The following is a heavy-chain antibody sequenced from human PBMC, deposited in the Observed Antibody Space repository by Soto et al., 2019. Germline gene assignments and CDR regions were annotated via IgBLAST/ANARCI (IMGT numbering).Heavy chain of an antibody. D-gene: IGHD6-6*01. J-gene: IGHJ6*02. CDR3: ARVGSSSWSYHYYYGMDV. CDR1: GGTFSSYA. CDR2: VIPIFGTA. Sequence: SVKVSCKASGGTFSSYAISWVRQAPGQGLEWMGGVIPIFGTANYAQKFQGRVTITADESTSTAYMELSSLRSEDTAVYYCARVGSSSWSYHYYYGMDVWGQGTTVTVSS. V-gene: IGHV1-69*13.